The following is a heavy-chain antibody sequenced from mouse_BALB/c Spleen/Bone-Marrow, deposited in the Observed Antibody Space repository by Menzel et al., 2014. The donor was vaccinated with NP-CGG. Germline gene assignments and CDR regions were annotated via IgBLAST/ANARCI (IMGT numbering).Heavy chain of an antibody. CDR3: ARWGCSYWYFDV. V-gene: IGHV1-87*01. D-gene: IGHD2-3*01. CDR1: GYTFTSYW. J-gene: IGHJ1*01. Sequence: SGAELARPGASVKLSCKASGYTFTSYWMQWVKQRPGQGLEWIGAIYPGDGDTRYTQKFKSKATLTVDKSSSTAYIQLSSLTSEDSAVYYCARWGCSYWYFDVWGAGTTVTVSA. CDR2: IYPGDGDT.